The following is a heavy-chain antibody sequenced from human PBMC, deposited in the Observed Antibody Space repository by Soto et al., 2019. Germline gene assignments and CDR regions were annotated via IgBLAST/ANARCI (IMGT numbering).Heavy chain of an antibody. CDR1: GFTFSSYS. V-gene: IGHV3-48*01. J-gene: IGHJ4*02. CDR3: ARVSATMVRVLQRGFDY. CDR2: ISSSSSTI. Sequence: GGSLRLSCAASGFTFSSYSMNWVRQAPGKGLEWVSYISSSSSTIYYADSVKGRFTISRDNAKNSLYLQMNSLRAEDTAVYYCARVSATMVRVLQRGFDYWGQGTLVTVSS. D-gene: IGHD3-10*01.